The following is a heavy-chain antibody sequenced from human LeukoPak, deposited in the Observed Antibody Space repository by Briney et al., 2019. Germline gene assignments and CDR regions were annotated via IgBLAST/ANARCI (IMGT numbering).Heavy chain of an antibody. J-gene: IGHJ5*02. CDR3: AKEAPYSSSWYRTGFDP. D-gene: IGHD6-13*01. V-gene: IGHV3-23*01. CDR2: ISGSGGST. CDR1: GFTFSSYA. Sequence: GRSLRLSCAASGFTFSSYAMSWVRQAPGKGLEWVSAISGSGGSTYYADSVKGRFTISRDNSKNTLYLQMNSLRAEDTAVYYCAKEAPYSSSWYRTGFDPWGQGTLVTVSS.